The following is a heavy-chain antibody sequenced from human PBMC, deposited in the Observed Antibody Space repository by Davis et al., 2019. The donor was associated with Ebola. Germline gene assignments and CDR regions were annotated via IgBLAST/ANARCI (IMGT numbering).Heavy chain of an antibody. CDR2: INHSGST. J-gene: IGHJ4*02. Sequence: MPSETLSLTCAVYGGSFSGYYWSWIRQPPGKGLEWIGEINHSGSTNYNPSLKSRVTISVDTSKNQFSLKLSSVTAADTAVYYCAIRSGWYLPSWGQGTLVTVSP. V-gene: IGHV4-34*01. D-gene: IGHD6-19*01. CDR3: AIRSGWYLPS. CDR1: GGSFSGYY.